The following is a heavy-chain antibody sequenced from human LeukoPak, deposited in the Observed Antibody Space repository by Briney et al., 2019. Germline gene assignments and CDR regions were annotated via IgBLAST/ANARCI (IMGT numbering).Heavy chain of an antibody. Sequence: ASVKVSCKASGYTFTNNFMHWVRQAPGQGLEWMGIINPSGDNTWYAQKFQGRVTMTRDMATSTDYMEVSSLRSEDTAVYYCAREITYSWELRYYYYYMDVWGKGTTVTISS. CDR1: GYTFTNNF. D-gene: IGHD1-26*01. CDR3: AREITYSWELRYYYYYMDV. CDR2: INPSGDNT. J-gene: IGHJ6*03. V-gene: IGHV1-46*01.